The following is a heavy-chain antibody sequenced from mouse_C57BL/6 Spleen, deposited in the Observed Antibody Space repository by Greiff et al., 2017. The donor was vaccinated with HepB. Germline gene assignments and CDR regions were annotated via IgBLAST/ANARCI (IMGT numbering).Heavy chain of an antibody. Sequence: EVMLVESGEGLVKPGGSLKLSCAASGFTFSSYAMSWVRQTPEKRLEWVAYISSGGDYIYYADTVKGRFTISRDNARNTLYLQMSSLKSEDTAMYYCTSYDGYYQVFAYWGQGTLVTVSA. J-gene: IGHJ3*01. V-gene: IGHV5-9-1*02. D-gene: IGHD2-3*01. CDR1: GFTFSSYA. CDR2: ISSGGDYI. CDR3: TSYDGYYQVFAY.